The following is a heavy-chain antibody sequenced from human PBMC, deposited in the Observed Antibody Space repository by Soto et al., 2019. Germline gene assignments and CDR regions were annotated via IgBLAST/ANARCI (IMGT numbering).Heavy chain of an antibody. J-gene: IGHJ6*02. D-gene: IGHD3-3*01. Sequence: SETLSLTCTVSGGSISSGGYYWSWIRQHPGKGLEWIGYIYYSGSTYYNPSLKSRVTISVDTSKNQFSLKLSSVTAADTAVYYRARDIRYDFWSGPGPYGMDVWGQGTTVTVSS. CDR2: IYYSGST. V-gene: IGHV4-31*03. CDR3: ARDIRYDFWSGPGPYGMDV. CDR1: GGSISSGGYY.